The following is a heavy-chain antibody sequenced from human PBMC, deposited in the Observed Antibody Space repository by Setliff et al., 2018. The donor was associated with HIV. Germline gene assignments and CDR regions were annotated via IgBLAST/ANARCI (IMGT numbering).Heavy chain of an antibody. CDR1: GGSISSTNYF. CDR3: ARGLPYYYDSSGYYYFDY. D-gene: IGHD3-22*01. J-gene: IGHJ4*02. Sequence: SETLSLTCTVSGGSISSTNYFWGWIRQPPGKGLEWIGTIYYHGSTYYNPSLKSRVTISVDTSKNQFSLKLSSVTAADTAVYYCARGLPYYYDSSGYYYFDYWGQGTLVTVSS. CDR2: IYYHGST. V-gene: IGHV4-39*07.